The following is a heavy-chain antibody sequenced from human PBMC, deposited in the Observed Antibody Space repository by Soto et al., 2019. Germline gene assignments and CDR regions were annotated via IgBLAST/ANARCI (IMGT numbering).Heavy chain of an antibody. CDR2: IIPIFGTA. CDR1: GGTFSSYA. D-gene: IGHD3-10*01. V-gene: IGHV1-69*13. Sequence: GASVKVSCKASGGTFSSYAISWVRQAPGQGLEWMGGIIPIFGTANYAQKFQGRVTITADESTSTAYMELSSLRSEDTAVYYCASSTRYYYGSGQGSFFDPWGQGTLVTVSS. J-gene: IGHJ5*02. CDR3: ASSTRYYYGSGQGSFFDP.